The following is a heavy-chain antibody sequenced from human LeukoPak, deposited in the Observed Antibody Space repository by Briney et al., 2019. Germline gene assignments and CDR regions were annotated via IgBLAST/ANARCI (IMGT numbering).Heavy chain of an antibody. Sequence: KSSETLSLTCAVYGGSFSGYYWSWIRQPPGKGREWIGEINHSGSTNYNPSLKSRVTISVDTSKNQFSLKLSSVTAADTAVYYCAGGVAAVSDVWGKGTTVTVSS. CDR3: AGGVAAVSDV. V-gene: IGHV4-34*01. D-gene: IGHD6-13*01. J-gene: IGHJ6*04. CDR1: GGSFSGYY. CDR2: INHSGST.